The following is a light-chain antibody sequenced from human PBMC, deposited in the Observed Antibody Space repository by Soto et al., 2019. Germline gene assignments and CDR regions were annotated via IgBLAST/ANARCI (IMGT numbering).Light chain of an antibody. V-gene: IGLV1-44*01. CDR2: NVD. CDR3: ATWDDSLNVWV. CDR1: SSNIGSNT. Sequence: QSALSQAPSASGTPGQRVTISCSGGSSNIGSNTVNWYQQLPGTAPKLVIYNVDQRPSGAPDRFSGSKSGTSASLAISGLQSEDEAHYYCATWDDSLNVWVFGGGTQLTVL. J-gene: IGLJ3*02.